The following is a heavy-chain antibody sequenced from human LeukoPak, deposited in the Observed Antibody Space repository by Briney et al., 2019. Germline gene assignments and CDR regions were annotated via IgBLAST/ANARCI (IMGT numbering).Heavy chain of an antibody. CDR2: INPNSGGT. CDR1: GYTFTGYY. CDR3: AREGRYSSSSIPHY. J-gene: IGHJ4*02. D-gene: IGHD6-6*01. Sequence: WASVKVSCKASGYTFTGYYMHWVRQAPGQGLEWMGWINPNSGGTNYAQKFQGRVTMTRDTSISTAYMELSRLRSDDTAVYYCAREGRYSSSSIPHYWGQGTLVTVSS. V-gene: IGHV1-2*02.